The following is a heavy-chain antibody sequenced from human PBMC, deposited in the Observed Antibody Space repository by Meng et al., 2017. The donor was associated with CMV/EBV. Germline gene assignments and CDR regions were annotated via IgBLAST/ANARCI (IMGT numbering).Heavy chain of an antibody. V-gene: IGHV4-34*01. D-gene: IGHD6-19*01. Sequence: SETLSLTCAVYGGSFSGYYWSWIRQPPGKGLGWIGEINHSGSTNYNPSLKGRVTISVDTSKNQFALKLSSVTAADTAVYNCARGAGSDYWGQGTLVTVSS. J-gene: IGHJ4*02. CDR2: INHSGST. CDR3: ARGAGSDY. CDR1: GGSFSGYY.